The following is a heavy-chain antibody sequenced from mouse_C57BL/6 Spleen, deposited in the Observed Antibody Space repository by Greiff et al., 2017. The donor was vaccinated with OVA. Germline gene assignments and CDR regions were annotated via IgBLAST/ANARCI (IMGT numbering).Heavy chain of an antibody. D-gene: IGHD2-5*01. CDR2: IRNKANGYTK. CDR3: ARSFYSNYYFDY. V-gene: IGHV7-3*01. CDR1: GFNFTDYY. J-gene: IGHJ2*01. Sequence: EVKLQESGGGLVQPGGSLSLSCAASGFNFTDYYMSWVRQPPGKALEWLGSIRNKANGYTKEYSASVKCRFTISSDNTQSILYLQMNALRADDSATYYCARSFYSNYYFDYWGQGTTLTVSS.